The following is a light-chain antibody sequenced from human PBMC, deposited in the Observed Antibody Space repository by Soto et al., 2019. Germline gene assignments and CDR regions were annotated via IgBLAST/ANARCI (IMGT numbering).Light chain of an antibody. CDR2: WAS. Sequence: DIVRTQSPDSLAVSLGEMATINCKSSQSILYSNNLRSYLAWYQQKPGQPPKLLLYWASTRESGVPARFSGSGCGTDFTLTISSLQAEDVAVYFCQQYYDSPRTFGQGTKVEIK. CDR1: QSILYSNNLRSY. V-gene: IGKV4-1*01. CDR3: QQYYDSPRT. J-gene: IGKJ1*01.